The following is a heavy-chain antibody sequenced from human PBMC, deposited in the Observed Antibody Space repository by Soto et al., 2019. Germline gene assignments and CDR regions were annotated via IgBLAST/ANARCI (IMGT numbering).Heavy chain of an antibody. CDR2: IKTKTDGGTT. CDR1: GFTFNDAW. Sequence: GGSLRLSCAASGFTFNDAWMTWVRQAPGKGLEWVGRIKTKTDGGTTDYAAPVKGRFTISRDDSKNTVYLQTNSLKIEDTGVYYCTTERCTGTNCYVKNAFDSWGQGTMVTVSS. J-gene: IGHJ3*02. V-gene: IGHV3-15*01. CDR3: TTERCTGTNCYVKNAFDS. D-gene: IGHD2-2*01.